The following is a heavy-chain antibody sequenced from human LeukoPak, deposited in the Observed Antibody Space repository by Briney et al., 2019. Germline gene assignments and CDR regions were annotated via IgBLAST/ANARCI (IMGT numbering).Heavy chain of an antibody. CDR1: GYSISSGYY. Sequence: PSETLSLTCTVSGYSISSGYYWGWIRQPPGKGLERIGSIYHSGSTYYNPSLKSRVTISVDTSKNQFSLKLSSVTAADTAVYYCARDELLWFGELSSPDYWSQGTLVTVSS. D-gene: IGHD3-10*01. CDR2: IYHSGST. J-gene: IGHJ4*02. CDR3: ARDELLWFGELSSPDY. V-gene: IGHV4-38-2*02.